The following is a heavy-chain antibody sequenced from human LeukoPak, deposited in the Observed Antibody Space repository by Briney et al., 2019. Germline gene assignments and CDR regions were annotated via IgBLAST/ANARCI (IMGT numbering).Heavy chain of an antibody. CDR1: GGSINSYY. Sequence: SETLSLTCTFSGGSINSYYWSWIRQPPGKGLEWIEYISYSGSTNYNPSLKRRVTISVYTAKYQFSLKLSSVTAADTAVYYCARVRIVVDNNRRSVVAFDIWGQGTMVTVSS. J-gene: IGHJ3*02. D-gene: IGHD3-22*01. V-gene: IGHV4-59*01. CDR3: ARVRIVVDNNRRSVVAFDI. CDR2: ISYSGST.